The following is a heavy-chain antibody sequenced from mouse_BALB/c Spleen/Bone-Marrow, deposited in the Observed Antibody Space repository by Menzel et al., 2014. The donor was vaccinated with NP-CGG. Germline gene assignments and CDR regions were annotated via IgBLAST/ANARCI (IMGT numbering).Heavy chain of an antibody. CDR3: ARDVDY. J-gene: IGHJ2*01. CDR1: GYTFSTCW. CDR2: INPTTDYT. V-gene: IGHV1-7*01. Sequence: QVQLKQSGAELAKPGASVKMSCKASGYTFSTCWMHWVKQRPGQGLEWIGYINPTTDYTEYNQKFKDKATLTADRSSSTAYMQLSSLTSEDSAVYYCARDVDYWGQGTTLTVSS.